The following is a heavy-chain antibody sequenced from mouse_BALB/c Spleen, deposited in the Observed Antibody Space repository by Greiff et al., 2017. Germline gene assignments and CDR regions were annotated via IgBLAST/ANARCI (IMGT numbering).Heavy chain of an antibody. CDR1: GYTFTSYN. J-gene: IGHJ3*01. Sequence: LQQPGAELVKPGASVKMSCKASGYTFTSYNMHWVKQTPGQGLEWIGAIYPGNGDTSYNQKFKGKATLTADKSSSTAYMQLSSLTSEDSAVYYCARGGYDGNPFAYWGQGTLVTVSA. V-gene: IGHV1-12*01. CDR3: ARGGYDGNPFAY. D-gene: IGHD2-2*01. CDR2: IYPGNGDT.